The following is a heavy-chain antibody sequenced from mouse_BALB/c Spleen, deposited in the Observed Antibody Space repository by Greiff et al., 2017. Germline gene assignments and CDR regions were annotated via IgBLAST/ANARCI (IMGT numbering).Heavy chain of an antibody. CDR3: ARHYYGSSYVDWYFDV. Sequence: EVKLMESGGDLVKPGGSLKLSCAASGFTFSSYGMSWVRQTPDKRLEWVATISSGGSYTYYPDSVKGRFTISRDNAKNTLYLQMSSLKSEDTAMYYCARHYYGSSYVDWYFDVWGAGTTVTVSS. CDR1: GFTFSSYG. J-gene: IGHJ1*01. V-gene: IGHV5-6*01. D-gene: IGHD1-1*01. CDR2: ISSGGSYT.